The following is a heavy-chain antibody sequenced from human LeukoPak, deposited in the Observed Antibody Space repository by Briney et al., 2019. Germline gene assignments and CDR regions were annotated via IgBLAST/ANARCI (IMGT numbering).Heavy chain of an antibody. CDR2: IYYDGST. V-gene: IGHV4-61*01. D-gene: IGHD2-2*01. Sequence: SETLSLTCTVSGDSISSSNYYWGWIRQPPGKGLEWIGYIYYDGSTKYNPSLKSRVTISRDTSKNQFSLKVSSVTAADTALYYCARERGEYCDNTSCSNYYLDYWGQGTLVTVSS. J-gene: IGHJ4*02. CDR1: GDSISSSNYY. CDR3: ARERGEYCDNTSCSNYYLDY.